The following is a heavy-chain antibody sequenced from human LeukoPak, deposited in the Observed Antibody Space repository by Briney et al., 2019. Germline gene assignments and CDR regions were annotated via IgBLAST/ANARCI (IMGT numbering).Heavy chain of an antibody. CDR1: GFTFSSYW. Sequence: PGGSLRLSCAASGFTFSSYWMSWVRQAPGKGLEWVANINEDGSEKYYVDSVKGRFTISRDNAKNSLYLQMKSLRAEDTAVYYCARASVTTAYFEHWGQGTLVTVSS. CDR2: INEDGSEK. V-gene: IGHV3-7*01. J-gene: IGHJ4*02. D-gene: IGHD4-11*01. CDR3: ARASVTTAYFEH.